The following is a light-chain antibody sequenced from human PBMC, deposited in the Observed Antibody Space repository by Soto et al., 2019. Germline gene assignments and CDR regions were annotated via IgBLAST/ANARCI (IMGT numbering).Light chain of an antibody. V-gene: IGLV4-69*01. CDR3: QTGGTGMV. J-gene: IGLJ2*01. CDR2: VNSDGSH. CDR1: SGHSRYA. Sequence: QSVLTQSPSASASLGASVKLTCTVSSGHSRYAIAWHQQQPEKGPRFLMKVNSDGSHSKGDGIPDRFSGSSSGAERYLTISSLQSEDEADYYCQTGGTGMVFGGGTKLTVL.